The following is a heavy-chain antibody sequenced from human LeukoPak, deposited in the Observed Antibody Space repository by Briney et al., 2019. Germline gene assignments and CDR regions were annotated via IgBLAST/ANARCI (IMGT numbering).Heavy chain of an antibody. D-gene: IGHD6-13*01. J-gene: IGHJ4*02. V-gene: IGHV4-34*01. Sequence: PSETLSLTCAVYDGSFSGYSWSWIRQPPGKGLEWIGEINHSGSTNYNPSLKSRVTISVDTSKNQFSLKLSSVTAADTAVYYCARAGGVIAAAGIFDYWGQGTLVTVSS. CDR2: INHSGST. CDR1: DGSFSGYS. CDR3: ARAGGVIAAAGIFDY.